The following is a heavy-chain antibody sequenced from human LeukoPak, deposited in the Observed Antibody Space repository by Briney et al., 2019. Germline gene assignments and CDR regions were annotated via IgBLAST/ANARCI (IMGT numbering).Heavy chain of an antibody. CDR1: GGSISSYY. Sequence: SETLSLTCTVSGGSISSYYWSWIRQPPGKGLEWIGYIYTSGSTNYNPSLKSRVTISVDTSKNQFSLKLSSVTAADTAVCYCARCGYDSWEYYFDYWGQGTLVTVSS. CDR2: IYTSGST. J-gene: IGHJ4*02. D-gene: IGHD3-3*01. V-gene: IGHV4-4*09. CDR3: ARCGYDSWEYYFDY.